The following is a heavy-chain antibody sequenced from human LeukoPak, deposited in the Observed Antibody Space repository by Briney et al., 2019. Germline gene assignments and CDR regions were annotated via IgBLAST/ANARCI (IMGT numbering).Heavy chain of an antibody. J-gene: IGHJ4*02. CDR3: ARGYSYGYGEDY. V-gene: IGHV3-30*03. CDR1: GFTFSSYG. CDR2: ISYDGSNK. Sequence: PGGSLRLSCAASGFTFSSYGMHWVRQAPGKGLEWVAVISYDGSNKYYADSVKGRFTISRDNSKNTLYLQMNSLRAEDTAVYYCARGYSYGYGEDYWGQGTLVTVSS. D-gene: IGHD5-18*01.